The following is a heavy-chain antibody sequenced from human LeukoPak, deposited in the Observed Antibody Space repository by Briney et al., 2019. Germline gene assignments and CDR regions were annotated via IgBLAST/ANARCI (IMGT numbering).Heavy chain of an antibody. CDR2: INHSGST. CDR3: ARHGSGHDY. J-gene: IGHJ4*02. D-gene: IGHD3-10*01. CDR1: GGSFSGYY. V-gene: IGHV4-34*01. Sequence: SETLSLTCAVYGGSFSGYYWSWIRQPPGKGLEWIGEINHSGSTNYNSSLKSRVTISVDTSKNQFSLKLSSVTAADTAVYYCARHGSGHDYWGQGTLVTVSS.